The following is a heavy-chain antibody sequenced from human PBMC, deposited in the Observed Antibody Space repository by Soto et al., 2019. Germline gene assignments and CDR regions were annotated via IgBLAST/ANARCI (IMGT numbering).Heavy chain of an antibody. V-gene: IGHV3-30-3*01. D-gene: IGHD3-9*01. CDR2: ISYDGSNK. CDR1: GFTFSSYA. J-gene: IGHJ4*02. CDR3: ARAKNYDILTGPFDY. Sequence: GGSLRLSCAASGFTFSSYAMHWVRQAPGKGLEWVAVISYDGSNKYYADSVKGRFTISRDNSKNTLYLQMNSLRAEDTAAYYCARAKNYDILTGPFDYWGQGTLVTVSS.